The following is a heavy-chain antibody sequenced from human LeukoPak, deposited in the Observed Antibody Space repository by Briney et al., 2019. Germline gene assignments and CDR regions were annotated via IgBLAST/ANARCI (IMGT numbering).Heavy chain of an antibody. Sequence: PGGSLRLSCAASGFTLSSYEMNWVRQAPGKGLEWVSYISRSGSSTHYVDSVKGRLTISRDNAKNSLYLQMNSLRAEDTAVYYCARGTTINNFDYWGQGTLATVSS. V-gene: IGHV3-48*03. CDR1: GFTLSSYE. CDR3: ARGTTINNFDY. CDR2: ISRSGSST. D-gene: IGHD5-12*01. J-gene: IGHJ4*02.